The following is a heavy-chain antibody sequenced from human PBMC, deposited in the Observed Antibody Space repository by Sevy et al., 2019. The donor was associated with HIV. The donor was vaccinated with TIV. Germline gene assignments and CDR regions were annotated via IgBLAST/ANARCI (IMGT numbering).Heavy chain of an antibody. CDR2: ISSSHSAT. Sequence: GGSLRLSCAASGFTFSDYYMSWVRLTPGKGLEWVSYISSSHSATAYADSVKGRFAISRDNAKKSLYLQMNSLRAEDTAVYFCVVRRYSSAYSWSYYFDYWGQGTLVTVSS. CDR1: GFTFSDYY. V-gene: IGHV3-11*01. J-gene: IGHJ4*02. D-gene: IGHD5-18*01. CDR3: VVRRYSSAYSWSYYFDY.